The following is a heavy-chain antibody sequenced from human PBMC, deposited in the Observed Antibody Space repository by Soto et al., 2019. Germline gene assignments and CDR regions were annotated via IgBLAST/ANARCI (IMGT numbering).Heavy chain of an antibody. CDR3: ARRYCSGGSCYVGYFDY. CDR1: GGTFSSYA. D-gene: IGHD2-15*01. Sequence: QVPLVQSGAEVKKPGSSVKVSCKASGGTFSSYAISWVRQAPGQGLEWMGGIIPIFGTANYAQKFQGRVTITADESTSTAYRELSSLRSEDTAVYYCARRYCSGGSCYVGYFDYWGQGTLVTVSS. V-gene: IGHV1-69*12. J-gene: IGHJ4*02. CDR2: IIPIFGTA.